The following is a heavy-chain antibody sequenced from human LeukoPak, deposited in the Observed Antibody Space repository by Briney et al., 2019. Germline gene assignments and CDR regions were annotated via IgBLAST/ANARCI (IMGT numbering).Heavy chain of an antibody. CDR3: AKEGPVGGWPHDY. CDR2: ISGSGGST. V-gene: IGHV3-23*01. Sequence: PGGSLRLSCAASGFTLSSYAMSWVRQAPGKGLEWVSAISGSGGSTYYAGSVKGRFTISRDNSKNTLFLQMNSLRAEDTAVYYCAKEGPVGGWPHDYWGQGIPVTVSS. J-gene: IGHJ4*02. CDR1: GFTLSSYA.